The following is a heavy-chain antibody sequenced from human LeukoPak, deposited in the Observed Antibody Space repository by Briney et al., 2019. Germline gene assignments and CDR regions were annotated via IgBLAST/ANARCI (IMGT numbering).Heavy chain of an antibody. CDR2: ISYDGSNK. J-gene: IGHJ4*02. V-gene: IGHV3-30*18. D-gene: IGHD6-6*01. Sequence: GGSLRLSCAASGFTFSSYGMHWVRQAPGKGLEWVAVISYDGSNKYYADSVKGRFTISRDNSKNTLYLQMNSLRAEDTAVYYCAKEGRKYSSSSSRLDYWGQGTLVTVSS. CDR3: AKEGRKYSSSSSRLDY. CDR1: GFTFSSYG.